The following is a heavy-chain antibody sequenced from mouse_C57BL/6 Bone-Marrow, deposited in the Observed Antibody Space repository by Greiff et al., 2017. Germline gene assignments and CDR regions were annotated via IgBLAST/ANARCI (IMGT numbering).Heavy chain of an antibody. CDR3: AGGSFYWYFDV. D-gene: IGHD1-1*01. J-gene: IGHJ1*03. Sequence: LVESVAELVRPGASVKLSCTASGFNIKNTYMPWVKPRPEQGLEWIGRIDPANGNTKYAPKFQGKATITADTSSNTAYLQLSSLTSEDTAIYYCAGGSFYWYFDVWGTGTAVTVSS. CDR1: GFNIKNTY. CDR2: IDPANGNT. V-gene: IGHV14-3*01.